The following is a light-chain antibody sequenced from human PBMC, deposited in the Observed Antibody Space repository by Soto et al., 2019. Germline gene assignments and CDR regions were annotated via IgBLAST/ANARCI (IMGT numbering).Light chain of an antibody. CDR3: QQYGGSPVT. Sequence: EIVLTPSPGTLSLSPGERATLYCRASQSVSNSYLAWYQQKPGQAPRPLISGASRRATGVPDRFSGSGSGTDFTLTISRLEPEDFAVYYCQQYGGSPVTFGQGTKVDIK. V-gene: IGKV3-20*01. CDR2: GAS. J-gene: IGKJ1*01. CDR1: QSVSNSY.